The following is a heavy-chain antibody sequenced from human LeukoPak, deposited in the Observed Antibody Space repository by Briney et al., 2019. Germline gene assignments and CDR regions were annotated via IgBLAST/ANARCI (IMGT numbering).Heavy chain of an antibody. V-gene: IGHV3-23*01. Sequence: GGSLRLSCAASGFTFISYAMSWVRQAPGKGLGWVSAISGSGGSTSYAGTVKGRFTISRDNSKNTLYLQMNSLRAEDTAVYYCAKVYRPYYYDSSGYSDFDYWGQGTLVTVSS. J-gene: IGHJ4*02. CDR2: ISGSGGST. CDR1: GFTFISYA. D-gene: IGHD3-22*01. CDR3: AKVYRPYYYDSSGYSDFDY.